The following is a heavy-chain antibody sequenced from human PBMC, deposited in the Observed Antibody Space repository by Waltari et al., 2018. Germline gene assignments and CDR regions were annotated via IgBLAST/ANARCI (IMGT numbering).Heavy chain of an antibody. CDR1: GGSISSSSYY. Sequence: QLQLQESGPGLVKPSETLSLTCTVAGGSISSSSYYWGWIRQPPGQGLEWIGSIYYSWTTHHNQHLTSRVTRAVETSKTQCSLKLSGVTAADTAVHYCARPRPYSYGAKGYFDLWGRGTLVTVSS. CDR2: IYYSWTT. J-gene: IGHJ2*01. D-gene: IGHD5-18*01. V-gene: IGHV4-39*01. CDR3: ARPRPYSYGAKGYFDL.